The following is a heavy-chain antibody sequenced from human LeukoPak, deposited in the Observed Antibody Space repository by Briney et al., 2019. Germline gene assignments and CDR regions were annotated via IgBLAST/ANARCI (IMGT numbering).Heavy chain of an antibody. CDR3: AREVWSGYHYYYYYYMDV. CDR2: INHSGST. D-gene: IGHD3-3*01. CDR1: GGSFSGYY. J-gene: IGHJ6*03. Sequence: PSETLSLTCAVYGGSFSGYYWSWIRQPPGKGLEWIGEINHSGSTNYNPSLKSRVTISVDTSKNQFSLKLSSVTAADTAVYYCAREVWSGYHYYYYYYMDVWGKGTTVTVSS. V-gene: IGHV4-34*01.